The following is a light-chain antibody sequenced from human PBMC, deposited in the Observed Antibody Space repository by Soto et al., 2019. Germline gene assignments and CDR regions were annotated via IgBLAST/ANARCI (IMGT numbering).Light chain of an antibody. CDR3: AAWDDSLNAVV. V-gene: IGLV1-44*01. CDR1: RSNIGSNT. J-gene: IGLJ2*01. CDR2: GNN. Sequence: QPVLTQPPSASGTPGQRVTIACSGSRSNIGSNTVNWYQQLPGTAPKLLIFGNNDRPSGVPDRFSGSKSGTSASLAISGLQSEDETDYYCAAWDDSLNAVVFGGGTKLTVL.